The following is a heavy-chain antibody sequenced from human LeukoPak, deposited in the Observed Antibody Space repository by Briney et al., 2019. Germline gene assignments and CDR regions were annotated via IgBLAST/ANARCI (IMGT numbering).Heavy chain of an antibody. CDR3: ASATSTGLDY. CDR1: GFTFSNYG. J-gene: IGHJ4*02. V-gene: IGHV3-33*01. D-gene: IGHD4-17*01. Sequence: GGSLRLSCAASGFTFSNYGIHWVRQAPGKGLEWVAVIWYDGSNKYYADSVKGRFTISRDNSKNTLYLQMNSLRAEDTAVYYCASATSTGLDYWGQGTLVTVSS. CDR2: IWYDGSNK.